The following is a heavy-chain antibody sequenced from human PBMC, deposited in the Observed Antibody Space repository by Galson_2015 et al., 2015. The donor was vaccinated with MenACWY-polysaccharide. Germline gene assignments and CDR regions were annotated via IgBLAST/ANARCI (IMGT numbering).Heavy chain of an antibody. CDR3: TADVPEPLSQIDY. D-gene: IGHD1-14*01. CDR2: IRTQSEGGT. CDR1: GYTFNSAW. Sequence: SLRLSCAGSGYTFNSAWMNWVRQAPGKGLEWVARIRTQSEGGTAYATPVKGRFTISRDDSNNALYLHMNNLKPEDTAMYYCTADVPEPLSQIDYWGQGTLVTVSS. V-gene: IGHV3-15*01. J-gene: IGHJ4*02.